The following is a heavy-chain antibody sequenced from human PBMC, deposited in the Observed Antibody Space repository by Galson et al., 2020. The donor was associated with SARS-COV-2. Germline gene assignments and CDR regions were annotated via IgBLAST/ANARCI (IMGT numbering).Heavy chain of an antibody. Sequence: TGGSLRLSCSASGFIFSSYGMNWVRQAPGKGLEYVSGISGNGGSTYYADSVKGRFTISRDNSKNTLYLQMRSLRPEDTAVYYCVGGDSVYGDFELDYWGQGTLVTVSS. D-gene: IGHD4-17*01. V-gene: IGHV3-64D*06. CDR1: GFIFSSYG. CDR2: ISGNGGST. CDR3: VGGDSVYGDFELDY. J-gene: IGHJ4*02.